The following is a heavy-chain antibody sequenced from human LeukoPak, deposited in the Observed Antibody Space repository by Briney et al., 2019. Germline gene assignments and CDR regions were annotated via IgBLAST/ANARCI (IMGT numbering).Heavy chain of an antibody. CDR2: VWHDGSNR. CDR1: GFTFSSYG. D-gene: IGHD3-16*01. Sequence: QAGGSLRLSCAASGFTFSSYGMHWVRQAPGKGLEWVAVVWHDGSNRYYAESVKGRFAISRDNSKNTVSLQMNSLRVEDTAVYYCVRDSPKLCQHYLDHWGQGALVTVSS. V-gene: IGHV3-33*01. CDR3: VRDSPKLCQHYLDH. J-gene: IGHJ4*02.